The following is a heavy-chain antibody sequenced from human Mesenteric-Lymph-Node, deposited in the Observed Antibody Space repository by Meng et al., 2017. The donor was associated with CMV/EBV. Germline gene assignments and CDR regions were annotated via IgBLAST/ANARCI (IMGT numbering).Heavy chain of an antibody. CDR2: TYHSGST. V-gene: IGHV4-38-2*02. CDR1: GYSISSDYY. CDR3: AGYCSSTSSPFGMDV. J-gene: IGHJ6*02. Sequence: SETLSLTCTVSGYSISSDYYWGWIRQPPGKGLEWIGTTYHSGSTYYNPSLKSRVTISVDTSKNQFSLKLSSVTAADTAVYYCAGYCSSTSSPFGMDVWGQGTTVTVSS. D-gene: IGHD2-2*01.